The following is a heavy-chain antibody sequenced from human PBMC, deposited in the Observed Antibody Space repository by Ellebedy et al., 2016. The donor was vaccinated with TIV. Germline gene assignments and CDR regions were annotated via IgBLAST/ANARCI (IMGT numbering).Heavy chain of an antibody. Sequence: GGSLRLSCAASGFTLSYYPMSWVRQAPGKGLEWVSSISGSGGSTFNADSVRGRFTISRDNSKNPLYPKMHSLRADDTAVYYCARGWGRDTAVDYWGQGTLVTVSS. D-gene: IGHD3-16*01. CDR3: ARGWGRDTAVDY. J-gene: IGHJ4*02. CDR2: ISGSGGST. V-gene: IGHV3-23*01. CDR1: GFTLSYYP.